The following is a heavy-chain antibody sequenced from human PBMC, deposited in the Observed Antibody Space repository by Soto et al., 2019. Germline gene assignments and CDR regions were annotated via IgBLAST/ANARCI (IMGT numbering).Heavy chain of an antibody. CDR3: MRVIIGARTEYFYYYGMDV. Sequence: QVQLVQSGAEVKKPGASVKLSCRASGYTFSSYGIQWVRQAPGQRLEWMGWINAGNGNTKYSQRFQGRVTITRDTSASTAYMEVSSLRSEDTAVYYCMRVIIGARTEYFYYYGMDVWGQGTTVTVSS. J-gene: IGHJ6*02. V-gene: IGHV1-3*01. CDR2: INAGNGNT. CDR1: GYTFSSYG. D-gene: IGHD6-6*01.